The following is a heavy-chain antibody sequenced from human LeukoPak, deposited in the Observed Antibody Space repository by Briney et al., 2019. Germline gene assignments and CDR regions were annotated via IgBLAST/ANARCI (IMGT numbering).Heavy chain of an antibody. CDR1: GFTFSSYG. V-gene: IGHV3-33*06. J-gene: IGHJ6*02. D-gene: IGHD5-12*01. CDR3: AKASWIQARDYFYAMDV. Sequence: GGSLRLSCAASGFTFSSYGMHWVRQAPGKGLEWVAVIWYDGSNKYYADSVKGRFTISRDNSKNTLYLQMNSLRAEDTAVYYCAKASWIQARDYFYAMDVWGQGTTVTVSS. CDR2: IWYDGSNK.